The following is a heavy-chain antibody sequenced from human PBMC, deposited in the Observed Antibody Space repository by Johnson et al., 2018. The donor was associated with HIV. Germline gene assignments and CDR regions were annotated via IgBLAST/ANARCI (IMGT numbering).Heavy chain of an antibody. CDR1: GFTFSDYY. Sequence: VQVVESGGGLVKPGGSLRLSCAASGFTFSDYYMSWIRQAPGKGLEWVSLIYSDGSTYYADSVKGRFTTSSDNSKNTLYLQMNSLRAEDTAVYYCARVHGGATRAKGAFDIWGQGTMVTVSS. V-gene: IGHV3-66*02. CDR2: IYSDGST. D-gene: IGHD1-26*01. CDR3: ARVHGGATRAKGAFDI. J-gene: IGHJ3*02.